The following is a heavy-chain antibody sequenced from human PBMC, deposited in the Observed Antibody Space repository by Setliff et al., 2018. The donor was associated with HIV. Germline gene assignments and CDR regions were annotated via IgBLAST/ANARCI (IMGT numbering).Heavy chain of an antibody. CDR2: LNPEANYI. V-gene: IGHV3-74*01. CDR1: GLTFSTSW. CDR3: ASFYGDYGY. Sequence: GGSLRLSCAASGLTFSTSWMQWVRQSPGEGLLWVARLNPEANYIHYADSVKGRFTISRDNAKNTLYLQMNNLRDEDTAVYYCASFYGDYGYWGHGTQVTVSS. D-gene: IGHD3-10*01. J-gene: IGHJ4*01.